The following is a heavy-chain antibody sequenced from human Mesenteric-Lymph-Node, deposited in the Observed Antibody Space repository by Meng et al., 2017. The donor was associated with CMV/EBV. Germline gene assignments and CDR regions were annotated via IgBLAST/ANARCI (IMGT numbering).Heavy chain of an antibody. Sequence: ETLSLTCAVYGGSFSGYYWSWVRQPPGKGLEWVSAISGGSDGGRAFYADSVKGRFTISRDNSKSTLFLQMNSLTVEDTAVYYCAKDPVVGAPHVFDIWGQGAMVTVSS. J-gene: IGHJ3*02. D-gene: IGHD1-26*01. CDR1: GGSFSGYY. CDR3: AKDPVVGAPHVFDI. V-gene: IGHV3-23*01. CDR2: ISGGSDGGRA.